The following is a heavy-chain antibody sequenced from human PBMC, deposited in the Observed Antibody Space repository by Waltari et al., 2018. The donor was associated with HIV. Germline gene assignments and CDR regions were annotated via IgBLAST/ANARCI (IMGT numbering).Heavy chain of an antibody. J-gene: IGHJ4*02. D-gene: IGHD3-9*01. V-gene: IGHV3-33*01. Sequence: QVQLVESGGGVVQPGRSLRLPCAASGFTCSVYGMRWVRQAPGKGLEWVAFIWYDGSYKYYADSVKGRFTISRDNSKNTLYLQMSSLRDEDTAVYYCARDPAPYYDILTGYNAYYFDYWGQGTLVTVSS. CDR1: GFTCSVYG. CDR3: ARDPAPYYDILTGYNAYYFDY. CDR2: IWYDGSYK.